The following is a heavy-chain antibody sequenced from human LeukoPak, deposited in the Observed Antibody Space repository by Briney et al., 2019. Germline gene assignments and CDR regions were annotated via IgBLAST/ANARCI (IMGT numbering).Heavy chain of an antibody. CDR3: ARGERDYDILTGYCFDY. Sequence: GGSLRLSCAASGFTFSSYWMSWVRQAPGKGLEWVANIKQDGSEKYYVDSVKGRFTISRDNAKNSLYLQMNSLRAEDTAVYYCARGERDYDILTGYCFDYWGHGTLVTVSS. D-gene: IGHD3-9*01. CDR1: GFTFSSYW. J-gene: IGHJ4*01. CDR2: IKQDGSEK. V-gene: IGHV3-7*03.